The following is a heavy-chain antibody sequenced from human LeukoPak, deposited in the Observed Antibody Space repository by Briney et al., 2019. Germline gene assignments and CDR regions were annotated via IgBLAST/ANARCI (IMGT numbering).Heavy chain of an antibody. D-gene: IGHD2-2*01. CDR3: ARAFIAFNSAALPDS. J-gene: IGHJ5*01. V-gene: IGHV3-30*15. CDR1: GFSFSSYT. Sequence: GRSLRLSCAASGFSFSSYTMHWVRQAPGKGLEWVALISPDGSETHYADSVKGRFTISRDNSENTVFLHMSNLRAEDTALYYCARAFIAFNSAALPDSWGHGILVTVSS. CDR2: ISPDGSET.